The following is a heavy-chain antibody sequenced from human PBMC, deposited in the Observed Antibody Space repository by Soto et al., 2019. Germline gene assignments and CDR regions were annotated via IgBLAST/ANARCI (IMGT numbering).Heavy chain of an antibody. J-gene: IGHJ6*02. Sequence: QVQLAQSANEVKKPGASVRVSCKAAGYTFIRYGIAWVRQAPGQGLEWMGWISPYNDYTVYAQKFQGSVSMTADTSTRTVYMNLRGLKSDDTAVYYCARGGYYDNSWGKLSHYGLDVWGQGTSVSVSS. CDR3: ARGGYYDNSWGKLSHYGLDV. CDR2: ISPYNDYT. D-gene: IGHD3-16*01. CDR1: GYTFIRYG. V-gene: IGHV1-18*01.